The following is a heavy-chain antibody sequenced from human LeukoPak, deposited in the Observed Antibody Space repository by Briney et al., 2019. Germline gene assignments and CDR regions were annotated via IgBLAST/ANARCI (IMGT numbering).Heavy chain of an antibody. CDR3: ASPYDSSGYYSYYYMDV. D-gene: IGHD3-22*01. J-gene: IGHJ6*03. V-gene: IGHV1-69*01. CDR2: IIPIFGTA. CDR1: GGTFSSHA. Sequence: SVKVSCKASGGTFSSHAISWVRQAPGQRLEWMGGIIPIFGTANYAQKFQGRVTITADESTSTAYMELSSLRSEDTAVYYCASPYDSSGYYSYYYMDVWGKGTTVTVSS.